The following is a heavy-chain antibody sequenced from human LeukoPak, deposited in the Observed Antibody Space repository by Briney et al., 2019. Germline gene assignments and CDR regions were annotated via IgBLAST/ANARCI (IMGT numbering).Heavy chain of an antibody. D-gene: IGHD2-15*01. V-gene: IGHV4-39*07. J-gene: IGHJ6*03. CDR2: IHYSGST. Sequence: SETLSLTCTVSGGSISSYYWAWIRQPPGKGLEWIGSIHYSGSTYYNPSLQSRVTISIDTSKNQFSLKLRFVTAADTAVYYCARVRCSGGSCPYYYYYYYMDVWGKGTTVTVSS. CDR3: ARVRCSGGSCPYYYYYYYMDV. CDR1: GGSISSYY.